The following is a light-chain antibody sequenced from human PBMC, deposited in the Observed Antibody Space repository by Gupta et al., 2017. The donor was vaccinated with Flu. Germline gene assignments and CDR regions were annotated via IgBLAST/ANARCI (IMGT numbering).Light chain of an antibody. CDR2: NVS. CDR1: SSDIGNYSY. J-gene: IGLJ1*01. CDR3: SSYTSFTTLV. V-gene: IGLV2-14*03. Sequence: HSALTQPVSVSGSPGQSITISCTGTSSDIGNYSYVSWYQQHPGKAPKLLIYNVSERPSGVSNRFSASKSGNTASLTISGLQTEDEADYYCSSYTSFTTLVFGAGTKVTVL.